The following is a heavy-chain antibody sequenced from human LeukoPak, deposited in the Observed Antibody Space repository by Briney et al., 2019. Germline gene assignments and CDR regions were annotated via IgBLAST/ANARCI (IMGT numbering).Heavy chain of an antibody. J-gene: IGHJ4*02. CDR2: IYSGGST. D-gene: IGHD6-6*01. CDR3: ASLYSSSSRFDY. Sequence: GGSLRLSCAASGFTVSSNYMGWVRQAPGKGLEWVSVIYSGGSTYYADSVKGRFTISRDNSKNTLYLQMNSLRAEDTAVYYCASLYSSSSRFDYWGQGTLVTVSS. V-gene: IGHV3-53*01. CDR1: GFTVSSNY.